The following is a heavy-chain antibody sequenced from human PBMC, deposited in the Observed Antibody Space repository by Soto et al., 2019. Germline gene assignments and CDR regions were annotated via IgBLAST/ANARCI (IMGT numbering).Heavy chain of an antibody. J-gene: IGHJ6*02. CDR2: FDPEDGET. CDR3: ATVGSSYSGSYYYGMDV. D-gene: IGHD2-15*01. Sequence: GASVKVSCKVSGYTLTELSMHWVRQAPGKGLEWMGGFDPEDGETIYAQKFQGRVTMTEDTSTDTAYMELSSLRSEDTAVYYCATVGSSYSGSYYYGMDVWGQGSTVTGSS. CDR1: GYTLTELS. V-gene: IGHV1-24*01.